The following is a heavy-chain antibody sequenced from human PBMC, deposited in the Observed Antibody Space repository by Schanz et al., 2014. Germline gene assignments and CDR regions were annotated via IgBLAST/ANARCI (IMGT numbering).Heavy chain of an antibody. CDR2: INPSGGGT. Sequence: QVQLVQSGAEVKKPGASVKVSCKASGYTFVSYSMHWVRQAPGQGLEWMGIINPSGGGTSYALRFQDRGTVTRDTSRSTVYMELSSLRSEDTAVYYCARGRGCTGVSCYSGFDLWGQGTLVTVAS. J-gene: IGHJ5*02. CDR3: ARGRGCTGVSCYSGFDL. D-gene: IGHD2-15*01. V-gene: IGHV1-46*01. CDR1: GYTFVSYS.